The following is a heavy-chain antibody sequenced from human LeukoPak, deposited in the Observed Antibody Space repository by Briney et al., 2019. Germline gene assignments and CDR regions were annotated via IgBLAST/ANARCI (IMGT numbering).Heavy chain of an antibody. Sequence: ASVKVSCKASGYTFTSYDINWVRQAAGQGLEWMGWMNPNSGNTGYAQKFQGRVTMTRNTSISTAYMELSSLRSEDTAVYYCARVPDGRYFDWLSDYYCGMDVWGQGTTVTVSS. D-gene: IGHD3-9*01. V-gene: IGHV1-8*01. CDR3: ARVPDGRYFDWLSDYYCGMDV. CDR2: MNPNSGNT. J-gene: IGHJ6*02. CDR1: GYTFTSYD.